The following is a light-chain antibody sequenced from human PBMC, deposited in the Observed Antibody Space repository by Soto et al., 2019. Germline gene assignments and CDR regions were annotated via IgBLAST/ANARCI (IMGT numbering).Light chain of an antibody. CDR3: QQYNNWPPRT. CDR1: QSVSNH. J-gene: IGKJ2*01. V-gene: IGKV3-15*01. CDR2: GAS. Sequence: EIVMTQSPVTLSVSPGERATLSCRASQSVSNHLAWYQQKPGQAPRLLIYGASTRAIGIPARVSGSGSGTEFTLTISSLHSGAVAVYYCQQYNNWPPRTFGQGTKLEIK.